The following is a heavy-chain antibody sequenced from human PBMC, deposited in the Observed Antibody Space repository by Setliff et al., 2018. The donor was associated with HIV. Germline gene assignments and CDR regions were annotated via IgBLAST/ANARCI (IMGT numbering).Heavy chain of an antibody. CDR2: IYYTGST. Sequence: SETLSLTCTVSGGSISSGNHYWGWIRQPPGKGLEWIGHIYYTGSTYYNPSLKSRVTISVDRSKNQFSLNLSSVTAADTAVYYCARGYCSSISCYEALFDYWGQGTLVTV. CDR1: GGSISSGNHY. CDR3: ARGYCSSISCYEALFDY. D-gene: IGHD2-2*01. J-gene: IGHJ4*02. V-gene: IGHV4-39*07.